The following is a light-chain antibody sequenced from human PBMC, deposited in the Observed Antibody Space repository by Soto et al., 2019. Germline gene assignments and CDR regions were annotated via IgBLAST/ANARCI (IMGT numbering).Light chain of an antibody. CDR3: QQYASAPLT. CDR2: DAS. Sequence: EIVLTHSPDTLSLSPGERATLSCRASLTVTNNYLAWYQQKAGQAPRLVIYDASTGATGIPDRFSASGSGTDFTLTISRLEPEDFAVYFCQQYASAPLTFGQGTKVEVK. J-gene: IGKJ1*01. V-gene: IGKV3-20*01. CDR1: LTVTNNY.